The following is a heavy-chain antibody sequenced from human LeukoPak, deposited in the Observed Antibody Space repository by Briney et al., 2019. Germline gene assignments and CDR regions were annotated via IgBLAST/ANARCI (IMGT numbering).Heavy chain of an antibody. CDR2: INPADSET. CDR1: GYSFSSYW. V-gene: IGHV5-51*01. Sequence: GESLKISCKGSGYSFSSYWIGWVRQMPGKGLEWMGIINPADSETRCSPSFQGQVTISADRSIKTAYLQWSSLRTSDTAMYYCARQFIPSSGSDYWGQGILVTVSS. D-gene: IGHD2-21*01. J-gene: IGHJ4*02. CDR3: ARQFIPSSGSDY.